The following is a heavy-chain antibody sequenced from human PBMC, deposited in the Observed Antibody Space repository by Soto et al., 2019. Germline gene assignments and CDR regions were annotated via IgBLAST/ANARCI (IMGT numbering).Heavy chain of an antibody. D-gene: IGHD3-3*01. CDR1: GYTFTSYY. Sequence: ASVKVSCKASGYTFTSYYMHWVRQAPGQGLEWMGIINPSGGSTSYAQKFQGRVTMTRDTSTSTVYMELSSLRSEDTAVYYCARDFVRRGRDYDFWIGYYTGDYYYGMDFWGKGTTVTVSS. CDR3: ARDFVRRGRDYDFWIGYYTGDYYYGMDF. J-gene: IGHJ6*04. CDR2: INPSGGST. V-gene: IGHV1-46*01.